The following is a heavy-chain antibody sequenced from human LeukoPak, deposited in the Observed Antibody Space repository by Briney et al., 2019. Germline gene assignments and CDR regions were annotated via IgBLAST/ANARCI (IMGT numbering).Heavy chain of an antibody. V-gene: IGHV3-21*01. CDR3: ARGIAVAGSSRRAFDI. D-gene: IGHD6-19*01. CDR2: ISSSSSYI. CDR1: GFTFSSYS. J-gene: IGHJ3*02. Sequence: PGGSLRLSCAASGFTFSSYSMNWVRQAPGKGLEWVSSISSSSSYIYYADSVKGRFTTSRDNAKNSLYLQMNSLRAEDTAVYYCARGIAVAGSSRRAFDIWGQGTMVTVSS.